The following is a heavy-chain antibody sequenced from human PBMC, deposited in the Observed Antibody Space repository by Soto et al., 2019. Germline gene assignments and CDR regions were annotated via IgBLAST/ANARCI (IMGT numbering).Heavy chain of an antibody. CDR1: GYTFTGYY. Sequence: ASVKVSCKASGYTFTGYYMHWVRQAPGQGLEWMGWINPNSGGTNYAQKFQGRVTMTRDTSISTAYMELSRLRSDDTAVYYCARFPDYDFWSGYYYYFDYWGQGTLVTVSS. D-gene: IGHD3-3*01. CDR2: INPNSGGT. J-gene: IGHJ4*02. CDR3: ARFPDYDFWSGYYYYFDY. V-gene: IGHV1-2*02.